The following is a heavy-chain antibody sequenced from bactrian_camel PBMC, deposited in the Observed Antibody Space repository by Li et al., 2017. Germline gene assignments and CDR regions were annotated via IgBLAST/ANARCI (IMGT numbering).Heavy chain of an antibody. CDR3: AAQFSRRLGGTWGPILLSNEYDY. D-gene: IGHD5*01. J-gene: IGHJ4*01. Sequence: HVQLVESGGGSVQAGGSLRLSCAASGYIHSTYCGGWIRQAPGKERERVATIDSDGTTTYADGVKGRFTISQRNAGTTLSLQMNSLKPEDTGMYYCAAQFSRRLGGTWGPILLSNEYDYWGQGTQVTVS. CDR2: IDSDGTT. CDR1: GYIHSTYC. V-gene: IGHV3S53*01.